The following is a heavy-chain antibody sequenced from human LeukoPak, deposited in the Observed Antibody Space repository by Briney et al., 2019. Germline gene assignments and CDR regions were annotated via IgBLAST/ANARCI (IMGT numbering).Heavy chain of an antibody. J-gene: IGHJ3*01. CDR3: AKATSSGWGYAFDV. D-gene: IGHD6-19*01. CDR1: GFTFHVYT. V-gene: IGHV3-43*01. Sequence: GGSLRLSCAGSGFTFHVYTMHWVRQPPGKGLEWVSLIRLDGGEIHYADSLKGRFTISRDNNKNSLFLQMNSLGIEDTALYYCAKATSSGWGYAFDVWGRGTMVTVSA. CDR2: IRLDGGEI.